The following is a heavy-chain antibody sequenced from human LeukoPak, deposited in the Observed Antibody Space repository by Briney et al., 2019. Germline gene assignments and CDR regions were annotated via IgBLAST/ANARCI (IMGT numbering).Heavy chain of an antibody. D-gene: IGHD3-22*01. CDR2: IIPIFGTA. CDR3: ARDGNTMIVV. J-gene: IGHJ4*02. CDR1: GGTFSSYA. V-gene: IGHV1-69*13. Sequence: VASVKVSCKASGGTFSSYAISWVRQAPGQGLEWMGGIIPIFGTANYAQKFRGRVTITADESTSTAYMELSSLRSEDTAVYYCARDGNTMIVVWGQGTLVTVSS.